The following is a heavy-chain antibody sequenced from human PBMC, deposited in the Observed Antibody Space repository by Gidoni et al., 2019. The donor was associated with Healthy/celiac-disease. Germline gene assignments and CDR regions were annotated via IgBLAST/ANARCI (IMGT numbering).Heavy chain of an antibody. CDR1: GFTFSSYA. Sequence: EVQLVESGGGLVQPGGSLRLSSSASGFTFSSYAMHWVRQAPGKGLEYVSAISSNGGSTYYADSVKGRFTISRDNSKNTLYLQMSSLRAEDTAVYYCVKGGILTGYYSGVDYWGQGTLVTVSS. J-gene: IGHJ4*02. V-gene: IGHV3-64D*06. D-gene: IGHD3-9*01. CDR3: VKGGILTGYYSGVDY. CDR2: ISSNGGST.